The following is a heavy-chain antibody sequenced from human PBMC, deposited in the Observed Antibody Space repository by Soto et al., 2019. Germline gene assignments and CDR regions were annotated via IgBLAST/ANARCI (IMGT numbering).Heavy chain of an antibody. J-gene: IGHJ4*02. CDR2: IIAYNGNT. CDR3: ARAGQYYDSSGYAN. CDR1: GYSFGTSG. V-gene: IGHV1-18*01. Sequence: QVKLVQSGTEVKKPGASVKVSCKASGYSFGTSGISWVRQAPGQGLEWMGWIIAYNGNTNYDQKLQDRATMTTDTSTNTAYLELRSLRSDETAVYYCARAGQYYDSSGYANWGQGTLVTVSS. D-gene: IGHD3-22*01.